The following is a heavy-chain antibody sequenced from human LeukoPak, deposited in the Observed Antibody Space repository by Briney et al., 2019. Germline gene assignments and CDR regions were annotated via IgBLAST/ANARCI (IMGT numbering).Heavy chain of an antibody. D-gene: IGHD3-22*01. Sequence: GSLRLSCAASGFTFSSYWMHWVRQAPGKGLEWIGEIYHSGSTNYNPSLKSRVTISVDKSKNQFSLKLSSVTAADTAVYYCARAYYYDSSGYPAYNWFDPWGQGTLVTVSS. V-gene: IGHV4-4*02. CDR2: IYHSGST. J-gene: IGHJ5*02. CDR1: GFTFSSYW. CDR3: ARAYYYDSSGYPAYNWFDP.